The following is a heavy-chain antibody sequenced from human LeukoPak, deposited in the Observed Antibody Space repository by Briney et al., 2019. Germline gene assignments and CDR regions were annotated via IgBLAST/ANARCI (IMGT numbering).Heavy chain of an antibody. Sequence: ASVKVSFTASGYTFTGYYMHWVRQAPGQGLEWMGRINPNSGGTNYAQKFQGRVTMTRDTSISTAYMELSRLRSDDTAVYYCAAYYYDSSGSDYWGQGTLVTVSS. CDR2: INPNSGGT. CDR1: GYTFTGYY. V-gene: IGHV1-2*06. J-gene: IGHJ4*02. CDR3: AAYYYDSSGSDY. D-gene: IGHD3-22*01.